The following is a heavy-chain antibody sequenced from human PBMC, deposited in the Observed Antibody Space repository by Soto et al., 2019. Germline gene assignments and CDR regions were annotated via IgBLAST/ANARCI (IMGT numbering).Heavy chain of an antibody. CDR1: GFTFSSYG. CDR2: IWYDGSNK. Sequence: SLRLSCAASGFTFSSYGMHWVRQAPGKGLEWVAVIWYDGSNKYYADSVKGRFTISRDNSKNTLYLQMNSLRAEDTAVYYCARDGSGSYCLDYWGQGTLVTVSS. CDR3: ARDGSGSYCLDY. D-gene: IGHD1-26*01. J-gene: IGHJ4*02. V-gene: IGHV3-33*01.